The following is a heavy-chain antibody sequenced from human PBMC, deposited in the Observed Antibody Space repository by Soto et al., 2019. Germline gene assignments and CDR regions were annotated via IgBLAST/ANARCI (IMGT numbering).Heavy chain of an antibody. J-gene: IGHJ4*02. D-gene: IGHD6-13*01. Sequence: EVQLFESGGGLVQPGGSLRLSCAASGFTLSSYAMRWVLQAPGKGLEWVSAISGSGGSTYYADSVRGRFTISRDNSKNTLLLQMNILRAEDMVVYYCAKERPYVRYSSSWDCFDYWGQGTLVTVSS. V-gene: IGHV3-23*01. CDR3: AKERPYVRYSSSWDCFDY. CDR1: GFTLSSYA. CDR2: ISGSGGST.